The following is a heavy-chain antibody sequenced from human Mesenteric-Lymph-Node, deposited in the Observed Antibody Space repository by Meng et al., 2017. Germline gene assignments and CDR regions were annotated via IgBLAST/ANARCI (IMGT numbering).Heavy chain of an antibody. Sequence: GESLKISCAASGFTFSSYSMNWVRQAPGKGLEWVSSISSSSSYIYYADSVKGRFTISRDNAKNSLYLQMNSLRAEDTAVYYCARDSWPYCGGDCRGYHDYWGQGTLVTVSS. CDR3: ARDSWPYCGGDCRGYHDY. CDR2: ISSSSSYI. D-gene: IGHD2-21*02. CDR1: GFTFSSYS. J-gene: IGHJ4*02. V-gene: IGHV3-21*01.